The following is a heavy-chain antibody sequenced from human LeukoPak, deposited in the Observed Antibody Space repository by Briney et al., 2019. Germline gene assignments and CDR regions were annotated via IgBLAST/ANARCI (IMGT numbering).Heavy chain of an antibody. J-gene: IGHJ5*02. V-gene: IGHV4-4*02. CDR1: GGSISSSNW. Sequence: KPSETLSLTCAVSGGSISSSNWWSWVRQPPGKGLEWIGEIYHSGSTNYNPSLKSRVTISVDKSKNQFSLKLSSVTAADTAVYYCARGIYDFWSGYLPGSPWGQGTLVTVSS. CDR2: IYHSGST. CDR3: ARGIYDFWSGYLPGSP. D-gene: IGHD3-3*01.